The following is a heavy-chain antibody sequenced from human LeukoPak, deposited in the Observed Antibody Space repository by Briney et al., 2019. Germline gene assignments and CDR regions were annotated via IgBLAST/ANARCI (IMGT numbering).Heavy chain of an antibody. CDR2: ISAYNGNT. D-gene: IGHD6-6*01. Sequence: ASVKVSCKVSGYTLTELSMHWVRQAPGQGLEWMGWISAYNGNTNYAQKLQGRVTMTTDTSTSTAYMELRSLRSDDTAVYYCARGVAARLFDWFDPWGQGTLVTVSS. CDR1: GYTLTELS. V-gene: IGHV1-18*01. CDR3: ARGVAARLFDWFDP. J-gene: IGHJ5*02.